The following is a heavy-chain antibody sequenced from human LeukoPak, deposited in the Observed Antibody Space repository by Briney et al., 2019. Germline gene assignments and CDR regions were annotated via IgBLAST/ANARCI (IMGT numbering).Heavy chain of an antibody. CDR2: ISAYNGNT. J-gene: IGHJ3*02. Sequence: GASVKVSCKASGYTFSSYGISWVRQAPGQGLQWMGWISAYNGNTNYAQKFQGRVTMTTETSTSTAYMEMRSLRSDDTAVYYCARLPTLVGATTDAFDIWGQGTMVTVSS. CDR1: GYTFSSYG. D-gene: IGHD1-26*01. CDR3: ARLPTLVGATTDAFDI. V-gene: IGHV1-18*01.